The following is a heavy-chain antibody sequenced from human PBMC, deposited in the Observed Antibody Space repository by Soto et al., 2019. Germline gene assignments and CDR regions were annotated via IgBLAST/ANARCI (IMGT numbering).Heavy chain of an antibody. D-gene: IGHD4-4*01. V-gene: IGHV1-8*02. CDR3: ARGPRGGNDYSHYNWFDP. Sequence: QVQLVQSGAEVREPGASVTVSCRASGYSFKTYDINWVRQATGQGPEWMGWMNPESGETEYAPKFQGRVTMTGDTSINTAYLELSSLRSEDTALYYCARGPRGGNDYSHYNWFDPWGQGTLVTVSS. CDR2: MNPESGET. CDR1: GYSFKTYD. J-gene: IGHJ5*02.